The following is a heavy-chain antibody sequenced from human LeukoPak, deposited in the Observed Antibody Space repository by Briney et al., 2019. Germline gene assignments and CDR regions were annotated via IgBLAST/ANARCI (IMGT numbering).Heavy chain of an antibody. D-gene: IGHD2-15*01. CDR1: GFSFRNYW. Sequence: GGSLRLSCAASGFSFRNYWMGWVRQAPGKGLEWVANTKPDGSAEYYADSVRGRFTASRDNANNLLYLQMNRLRAEDTAVYYCARDGGLHTNFDYWGQGTLLSVSS. CDR3: ARDGGLHTNFDY. V-gene: IGHV3-7*01. J-gene: IGHJ4*02. CDR2: TKPDGSAE.